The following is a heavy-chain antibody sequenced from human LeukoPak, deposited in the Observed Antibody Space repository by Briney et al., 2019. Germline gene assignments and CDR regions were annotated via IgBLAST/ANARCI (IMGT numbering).Heavy chain of an antibody. V-gene: IGHV3-23*01. Sequence: GGSLGLSCAAAGFTFSIYAMSWVRQAPGKGMEWVSTISGSGAGTYYADSVKGRFTISRDNSKNTLYLQMHSLRAEDTAVYYCATNTSSWSFDYWGQGTLVTVSS. CDR3: ATNTSSWSFDY. CDR2: ISGSGAGT. D-gene: IGHD6-13*01. J-gene: IGHJ4*02. CDR1: GFTFSIYA.